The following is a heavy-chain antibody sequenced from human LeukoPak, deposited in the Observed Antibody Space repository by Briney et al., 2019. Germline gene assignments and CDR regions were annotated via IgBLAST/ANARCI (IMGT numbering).Heavy chain of an antibody. CDR1: GFTFDDYT. CDR2: ISWDGGST. V-gene: IGHV3-43*01. CDR3: AKDVEAGANYYYGMDV. Sequence: GGSLRLSCAASGFTFDDYTMHWVRQAPGKVLAWVSLISWDGGSTYYADSVKGRFTISRDNSKNSLYLQMNSLRTEDTALYYYAKDVEAGANYYYGMDVWGQGTTVTVSS. J-gene: IGHJ6*02. D-gene: IGHD6-19*01.